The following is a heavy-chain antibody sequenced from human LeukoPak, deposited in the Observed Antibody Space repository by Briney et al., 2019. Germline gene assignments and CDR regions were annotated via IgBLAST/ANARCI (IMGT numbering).Heavy chain of an antibody. Sequence: ASVKVSCKASGYTFTSYYMHWVRQAPGQGLEWMGWINPNSGGTNYAQKFQGRVTMTRDTSISTAYMELSRLRSDDTAVYYCARDPQTSNWFDPWGQGTLVTVSS. V-gene: IGHV1-2*02. CDR3: ARDPQTSNWFDP. CDR2: INPNSGGT. J-gene: IGHJ5*02. CDR1: GYTFTSYY.